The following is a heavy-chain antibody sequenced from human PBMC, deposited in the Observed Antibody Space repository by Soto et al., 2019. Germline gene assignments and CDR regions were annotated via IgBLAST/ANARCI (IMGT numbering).Heavy chain of an antibody. J-gene: IGHJ4*02. D-gene: IGHD3-16*01. CDR3: ARTECASHCYVVHFDN. CDR1: GYTFTRCY. Sequence: GSVEVSCKASGYTFTRCYMHWGGQAPGQGLEGRGWINPNSGGTEYAQKFQGRVTMTRDTSISTAYMELRRLTSDDTDVYYCARTECASHCYVVHFDNWGQGTLVTVSS. CDR2: INPNSGGT. V-gene: IGHV1-2*02.